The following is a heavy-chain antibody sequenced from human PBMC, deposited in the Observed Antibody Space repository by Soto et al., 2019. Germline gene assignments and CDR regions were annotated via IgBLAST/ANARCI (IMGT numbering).Heavy chain of an antibody. CDR3: ARDLSGSGD. CDR2: ISYDGSNK. CDR1: GFAFSSYA. D-gene: IGHD3-10*01. Sequence: QVQLAESGGGVVQPGRSLRLSCAASGFAFSSYAMHWVRQAPGKGLEWVAVISYDGSNKYYADSVKGRFTISRDNSKNTLYLQMNSLRAEDTAVYYCARDLSGSGDWGQGTLVTVSS. J-gene: IGHJ4*02. V-gene: IGHV3-30-3*01.